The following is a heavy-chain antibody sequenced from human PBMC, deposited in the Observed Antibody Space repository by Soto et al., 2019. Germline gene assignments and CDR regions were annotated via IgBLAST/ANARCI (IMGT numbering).Heavy chain of an antibody. CDR1: GGTFSNYP. CDR3: ACGNHSWIHFWCIDL. CDR2: IIPIFGTV. V-gene: IGHV1-69*12. J-gene: IGHJ2*01. Sequence: QVQLVQSGAEVKKPGSSVKVSCKASGGTFSNYPISWVRQAPGQGLEWMGGIIPIFGTVNYAQKFQGRVRITAAEFTSTAPMEQTRLRYDDSVLYYCACGNHSWIHFWCIDLWGRGTLVTVSS. D-gene: IGHD5-18*01.